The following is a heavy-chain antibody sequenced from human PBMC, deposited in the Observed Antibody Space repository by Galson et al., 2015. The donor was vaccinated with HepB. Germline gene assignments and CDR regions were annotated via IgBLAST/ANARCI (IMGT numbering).Heavy chain of an antibody. V-gene: IGHV1-2*06. J-gene: IGHJ5*02. CDR2: INPNNGGT. D-gene: IGHD3-10*01. CDR1: GYSFTDYY. Sequence: SVKVSCKASGYSFTDYYLHWVRQAPGQGLEWMGRINPNNGGTSYAQKFQGRVTITADKSTSTAYMELSSLRSEDTAVYYCARDLLADGSAAAWGWSDPWGQGTLVTVSS. CDR3: ARDLLADGSAAAWGWSDP.